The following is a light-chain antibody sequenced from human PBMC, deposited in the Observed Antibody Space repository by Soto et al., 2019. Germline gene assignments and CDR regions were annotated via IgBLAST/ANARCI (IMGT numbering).Light chain of an antibody. CDR1: QSVDNN. CDR3: QHYNNWWT. V-gene: IGKV3-15*01. CDR2: SAS. J-gene: IGKJ1*01. Sequence: EIVMTQSPATLSVSPGERATLSCRASQSVDNNLAWYQQKPGQAPRLLIYSASTRATGIPARFSASASGTEFTLTISSLQSEDFALYYCQHYNNWWTFGQGTKV.